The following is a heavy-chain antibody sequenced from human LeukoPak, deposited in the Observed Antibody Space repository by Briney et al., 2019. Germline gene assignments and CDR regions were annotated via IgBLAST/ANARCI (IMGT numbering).Heavy chain of an antibody. CDR2: ISSSSSYI. CDR1: GFTFSSYS. Sequence: PGGSLRLSCAASGFTFSSYSVNWVRQAPGKGLEWVSSISSSSSYIYYADSVKGRFTSSRDNAKNSLYLQMNSLRAEDTAVYYCASPGRAGTTLPFDYWGQGTLVTVSA. CDR3: ASPGRAGTTLPFDY. V-gene: IGHV3-21*01. D-gene: IGHD1-1*01. J-gene: IGHJ4*02.